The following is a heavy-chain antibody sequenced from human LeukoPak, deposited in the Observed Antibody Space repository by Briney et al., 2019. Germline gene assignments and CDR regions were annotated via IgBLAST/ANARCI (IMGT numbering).Heavy chain of an antibody. CDR1: GFTFSSNS. D-gene: IGHD1-26*01. CDR3: ARLVGDVTTWDC. V-gene: IGHV3-7*03. Sequence: GGSLRLSCAASGFTFSSNSMKWVRQAPAKGLEWVASIKQDESEKYYVDSVKGRFTTSRGNAKSSLYLQMNALRGEDTAVYYCARLVGDVTTWDCWGQGTLVTVSS. CDR2: IKQDESEK. J-gene: IGHJ4*02.